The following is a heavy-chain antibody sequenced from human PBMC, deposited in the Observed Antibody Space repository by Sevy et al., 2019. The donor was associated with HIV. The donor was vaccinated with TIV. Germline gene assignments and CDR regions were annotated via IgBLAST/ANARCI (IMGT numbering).Heavy chain of an antibody. J-gene: IGHJ3*02. D-gene: IGHD1-1*01. CDR3: EKVAGTTGMADAFDI. V-gene: IGHV3-9*01. CDR2: ISWNSGSI. Sequence: GGSLRLSCAASGFTFDDYAMHWVRQAPGKGLEWVSGISWNSGSIGYADSVKGRFTISRDNAKNSLYLQMNSLGAEDTALDYCEKVAGTTGMADAFDIWGQGTMVTVSS. CDR1: GFTFDDYA.